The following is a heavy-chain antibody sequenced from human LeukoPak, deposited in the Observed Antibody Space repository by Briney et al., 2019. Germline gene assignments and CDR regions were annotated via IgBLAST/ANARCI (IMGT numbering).Heavy chain of an antibody. CDR1: GYTLTELS. V-gene: IGHV1-24*01. CDR2: FDPEDCET. D-gene: IGHD3-16*01. Sequence: GASVKVSCKVSGYTLTELSMHWVRQAPGKGLEWMGGFDPEDCETIYAQKFQGRVTMTEDTSTDTAYMELSSLRSEDTAVYYCATDPGSFWGRYGMDVWGQGTTVTVSS. J-gene: IGHJ6*02. CDR3: ATDPGSFWGRYGMDV.